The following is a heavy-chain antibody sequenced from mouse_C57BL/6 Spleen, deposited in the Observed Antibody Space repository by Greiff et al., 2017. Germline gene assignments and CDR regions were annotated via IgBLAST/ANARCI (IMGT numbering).Heavy chain of an antibody. CDR3: ARRGYGSSYEAMDY. Sequence: EVNVVESGGDLVKPGGSLKLSCAASGFTFSSYGMSWVRQTPDKRLEWVATISSGGSYTYYPDSVKGRFTISRDNAKNTLYLQMSSLKSEDTAMYYCARRGYGSSYEAMDYWGQGTSVTVSS. CDR1: GFTFSSYG. J-gene: IGHJ4*01. V-gene: IGHV5-6*02. CDR2: ISSGGSYT. D-gene: IGHD1-1*01.